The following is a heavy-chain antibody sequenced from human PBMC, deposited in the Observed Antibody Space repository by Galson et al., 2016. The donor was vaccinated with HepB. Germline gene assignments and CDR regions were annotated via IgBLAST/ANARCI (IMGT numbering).Heavy chain of an antibody. Sequence: SVKVSCKASGYTFTRYVISWVRQAPGQGLEWMGWINTSKGNTYYARKFQGRVTLTIDTSTSTAYMELRSLISDDAAVYYCATRPADGSPYYFDCWGQGTLVSVSS. J-gene: IGHJ4*02. CDR1: GYTFTRYV. CDR3: ATRPADGSPYYFDC. CDR2: INTSKGNT. V-gene: IGHV1-18*01. D-gene: IGHD6-13*01.